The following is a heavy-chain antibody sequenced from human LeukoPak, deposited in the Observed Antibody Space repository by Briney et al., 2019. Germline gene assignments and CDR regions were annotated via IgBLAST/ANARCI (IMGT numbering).Heavy chain of an antibody. V-gene: IGHV3-21*01. CDR2: ISSSSYI. J-gene: IGHJ4*02. Sequence: PGGSLRLSCAASGFTFSSYSMNWVRQAPGKGLEWVSSISSSSYIYYAATVKSPFTISRDNAKNSLYRQNNRLRAEDKAVYYCARGIPLWGGVSGSYRVYHLDYWGQGTLVTVSS. D-gene: IGHD1-26*01. CDR3: ARGIPLWGGVSGSYRVYHLDY. CDR1: GFTFSSYS.